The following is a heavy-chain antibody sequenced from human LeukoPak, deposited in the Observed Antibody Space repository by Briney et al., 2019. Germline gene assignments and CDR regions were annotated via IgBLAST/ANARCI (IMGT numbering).Heavy chain of an antibody. CDR2: IKQDGSEK. Sequence: GGSLRLSCAASGFTFSGYWMSWVRQAPGKGLEWVADIKQDGSEKYYVDSVKGRFTISRDNPKNTLYLQMNSLRAEGTAVYYCAPTTESSGSFDYWGQGTLVTVSS. CDR1: GFTFSGYW. V-gene: IGHV3-7*01. J-gene: IGHJ4*02. CDR3: APTTESSGSFDY. D-gene: IGHD6-19*01.